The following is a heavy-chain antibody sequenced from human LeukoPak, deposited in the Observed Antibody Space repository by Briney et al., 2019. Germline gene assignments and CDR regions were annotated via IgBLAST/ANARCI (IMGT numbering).Heavy chain of an antibody. Sequence: ASVKVSCQASVGTFSSHVISWVRQAPGQGLEWMGGIIPIFGTANYAQKFQGRVTITADESTSTAYMELSSLRSEDTAVYYCARDVGMAAAGTRGYFDYWGQGTLVTVSS. V-gene: IGHV1-69*13. J-gene: IGHJ4*02. CDR1: VGTFSSHV. CDR2: IIPIFGTA. D-gene: IGHD6-13*01. CDR3: ARDVGMAAAGTRGYFDY.